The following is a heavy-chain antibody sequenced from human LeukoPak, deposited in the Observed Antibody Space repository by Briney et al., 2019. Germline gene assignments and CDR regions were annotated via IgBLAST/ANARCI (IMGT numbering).Heavy chain of an antibody. CDR3: AKAAGRYYYYGMDV. J-gene: IGHJ6*02. CDR2: VSGSGVST. Sequence: GGSLRLSCAASGFTFSSYAMSWVRQAPGRGLEWVSGVSGSGVSTYYADSVKGRFTISRYNSKNTLYLQMNSLRAEDTAVYYCAKAAGRYYYYGMDVWGQGTTVTVSS. CDR1: GFTFSSYA. V-gene: IGHV3-23*01.